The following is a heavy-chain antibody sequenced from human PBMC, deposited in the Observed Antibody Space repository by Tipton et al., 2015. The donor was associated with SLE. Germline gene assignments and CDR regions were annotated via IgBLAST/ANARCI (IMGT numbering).Heavy chain of an antibody. D-gene: IGHD3-22*01. Sequence: TLSLTCTVSGGSISSSSYYWGWIRQPPGKGLEWIGSIYYSGSTYYNPSLKSRVTISVDTSKNQFSLKLSSVTAADTAVYYCARVNRVIPRYDSAFDIWGQGTMVTVSS. CDR3: ARVNRVIPRYDSAFDI. CDR2: IYYSGST. V-gene: IGHV4-39*01. CDR1: GGSISSSSYY. J-gene: IGHJ3*02.